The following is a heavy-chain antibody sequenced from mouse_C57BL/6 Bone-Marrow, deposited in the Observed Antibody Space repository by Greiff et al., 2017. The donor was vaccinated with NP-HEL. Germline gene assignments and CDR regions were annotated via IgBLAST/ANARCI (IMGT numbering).Heavy chain of an antibody. D-gene: IGHD1-1*01. CDR2: IWTGGGT. J-gene: IGHJ4*01. CDR1: GFSLTSYA. Sequence: QVQLKQSGPGLVAPSQSLSITCTVSGFSLTSYAISWVRQPPGKGLEWLGVIWTGGGTNYNSALKSRMSISKDNSKSQVFLKMNSLQTDDTARYYCARWEDYGSNAMDYWGQGTSVTVSS. V-gene: IGHV2-9-1*01. CDR3: ARWEDYGSNAMDY.